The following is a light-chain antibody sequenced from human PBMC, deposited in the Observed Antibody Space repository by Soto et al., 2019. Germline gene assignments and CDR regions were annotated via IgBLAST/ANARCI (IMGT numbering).Light chain of an antibody. CDR3: QQHRSYPVT. CDR2: KAS. J-gene: IGKJ5*01. Sequence: DIQMTQSPSTLSASVGDRVIITCRASQSVSSWLAWYQHKPGKAPKLLIYKASSLESGVPSRFIGSGSGTEFTLTINSLQPDDFATYYCQQHRSYPVTFGQGTRLEIK. V-gene: IGKV1-5*03. CDR1: QSVSSW.